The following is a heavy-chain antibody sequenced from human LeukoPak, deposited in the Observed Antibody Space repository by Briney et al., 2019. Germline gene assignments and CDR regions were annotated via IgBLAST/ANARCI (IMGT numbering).Heavy chain of an antibody. CDR3: AREETP. CDR2: IWYDGSNK. J-gene: IGHJ5*02. Sequence: GGSLRLSCAASGFTLSSYGMHWVRQAPGKGLEWVAVIWYDGSNKYYADSVKGRFTISRDNAKNSLYLQMNSLRAEDTAVYYCAREETPWGQGTLVTVSS. CDR1: GFTLSSYG. V-gene: IGHV3-33*01.